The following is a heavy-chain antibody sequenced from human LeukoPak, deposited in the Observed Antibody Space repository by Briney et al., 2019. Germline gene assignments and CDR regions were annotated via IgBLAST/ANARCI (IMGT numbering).Heavy chain of an antibody. CDR2: MNPNSGNT. J-gene: IGHJ5*02. V-gene: IGHV1-8*03. CDR3: ARAPVVVPAAIGWFDP. Sequence: ASVKVSCKASGYTFTSYDINWVRQATGQGLEWMGWMNPNSGNTGYAQKFQGRVTITRNTSISTAYMELSSLRSEDTAVYYCARAPVVVPAAIGWFDPWGQGTLVTVSS. CDR1: GYTFTSYD. D-gene: IGHD2-2*02.